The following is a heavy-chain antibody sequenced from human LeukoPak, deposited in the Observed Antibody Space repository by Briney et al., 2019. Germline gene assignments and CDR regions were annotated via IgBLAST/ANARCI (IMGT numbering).Heavy chain of an antibody. CDR2: IWYDGSNK. J-gene: IGHJ3*02. V-gene: IGHV3-33*01. D-gene: IGHD1-14*01. Sequence: GGSLRLSCAASGFTFSSYGMHGVRQAPGKGLEWVAVIWYDGSNKYYADSVKGRFTISRDNSKNKLYLQMNSLRAEDTAVYYCARDPRTQHAFDIWGQGTMVTVSS. CDR1: GFTFSSYG. CDR3: ARDPRTQHAFDI.